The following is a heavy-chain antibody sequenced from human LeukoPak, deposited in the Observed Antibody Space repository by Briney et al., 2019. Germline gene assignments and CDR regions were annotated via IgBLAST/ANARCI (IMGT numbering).Heavy chain of an antibody. J-gene: IGHJ3*01. CDR2: ISPTSSTI. V-gene: IGHV3-48*01. D-gene: IGHD1-26*01. CDR3: ARDTSY. CDR1: GFTFSSYA. Sequence: PGGSLRLSCAASGFTFSSYAMHWVRQAPGKGLEWVSYISPTSSTIYYADSVKGRFTISRDNAKNSLYLQMNSLRAEDTAVYYCARDTSYWGQGTMVTVSS.